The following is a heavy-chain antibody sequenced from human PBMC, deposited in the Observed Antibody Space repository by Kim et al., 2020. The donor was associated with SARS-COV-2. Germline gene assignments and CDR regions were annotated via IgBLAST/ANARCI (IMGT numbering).Heavy chain of an antibody. CDR3: TTDYERIGGLCDGETCYPASP. CDR2: IRSRTDGGPT. J-gene: IGHJ5*02. D-gene: IGHD3-16*01. V-gene: IGHV3-15*01. Sequence: GGSLRLSCAASGFTFRKVWLSWVRQAPGKGLEWVGRIRSRTDGGPTDYAAPVKDRFIISRDDSKNTLYLQMNGLKTEDTAVYHCTTDYERIGGLCDGETCYPASPRGQGTLGPGS. CDR1: GFTFRKVW.